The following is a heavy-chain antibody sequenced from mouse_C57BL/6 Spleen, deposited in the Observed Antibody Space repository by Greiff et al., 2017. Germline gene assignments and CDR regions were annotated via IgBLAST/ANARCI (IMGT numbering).Heavy chain of an antibody. V-gene: IGHV1-72*01. CDR2: IDPNSGGT. CDR3: ARGIYDGFYYFDY. Sequence: QVHVKQPGAELVKPGASVKLSCKASGYTFTSYWMHWVKQRPGRGLEWIGRIDPNSGGTKYNEKFKSKATLTVDKPSSTAYMQLSSLTSEDSAVYYCARGIYDGFYYFDYWGQGTTLTVSS. J-gene: IGHJ2*01. D-gene: IGHD2-3*01. CDR1: GYTFTSYW.